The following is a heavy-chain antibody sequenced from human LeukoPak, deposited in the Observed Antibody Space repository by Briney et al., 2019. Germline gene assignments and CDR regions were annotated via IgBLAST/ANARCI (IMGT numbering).Heavy chain of an antibody. D-gene: IGHD5-18*01. CDR2: IYYSGSA. CDR3: ARAFVDTAMGHYYYYGMDV. CDR1: GASFSSYD. J-gene: IGHJ6*02. V-gene: IGHV4-59*01. Sequence: TTSETLSLTCAVSGASFSSYDWSWILRPPGKGLEWIGYIYYSGSANYNPSLKSRVTISVDTSKNQFSLKLSSVTAADTAVYYCARAFVDTAMGHYYYYGMDVWGQGTTVTVSS.